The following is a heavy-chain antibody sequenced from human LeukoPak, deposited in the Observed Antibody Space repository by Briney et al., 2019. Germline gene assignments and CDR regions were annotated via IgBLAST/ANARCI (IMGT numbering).Heavy chain of an antibody. CDR1: GFTFDDYG. CDR3: AKCVSSSFNYYYYHMDV. J-gene: IGHJ6*03. CDR2: VSGSGAGT. D-gene: IGHD6-13*01. Sequence: GGSLRLSCAASGFTFDDYGMTWAREAPGKGLEWVSAVSGSGAGTFYADSLKGRFTISRDNSNNTLYLQMSSLRADDTAVYYCAKCVSSSFNYYYYHMDVWGKGTTVIVSS. V-gene: IGHV3-23*01.